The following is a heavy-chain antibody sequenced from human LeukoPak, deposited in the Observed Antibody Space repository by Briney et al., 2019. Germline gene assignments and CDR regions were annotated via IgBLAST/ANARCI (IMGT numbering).Heavy chain of an antibody. D-gene: IGHD2-2*01. CDR2: IYTGGST. Sequence: RGSLRLSCAASGMTVSSKYIMWVRQPPGKGLEWVSSIYTGGSTYYSDAVKARFTISRDNAKNTVNLQMNSLRAEDTAVYYCARHQASSSSSPYWGQRTLVTVSS. CDR3: ARHQASSSSSPY. V-gene: IGHV3-66*04. CDR1: GMTVSSKY. J-gene: IGHJ4*02.